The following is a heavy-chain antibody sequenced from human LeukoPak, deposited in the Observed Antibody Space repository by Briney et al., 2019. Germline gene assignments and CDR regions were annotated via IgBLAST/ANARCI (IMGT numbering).Heavy chain of an antibody. Sequence: GGSLRLSCAASGFTFTNAGMSWVRQVPGKGLEWVGRIQSKSGGGTTEYSAPVKGRFTISRDDSKNTLYLKMNSLKIEDTGVYYCTTPEPRDDSSGYSVNDAFDIWGQGTMVTVSS. D-gene: IGHD3-22*01. CDR2: IQSKSGGGTT. CDR3: TTPEPRDDSSGYSVNDAFDI. CDR1: GFTFTNAG. J-gene: IGHJ3*02. V-gene: IGHV3-15*01.